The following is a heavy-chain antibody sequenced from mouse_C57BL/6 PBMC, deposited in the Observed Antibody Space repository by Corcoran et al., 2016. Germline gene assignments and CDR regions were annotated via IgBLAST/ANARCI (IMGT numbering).Heavy chain of an antibody. CDR2: IYPGDGDT. V-gene: IGHV1-80*01. J-gene: IGHJ2*01. D-gene: IGHD2-3*01. CDR1: GYAFSSYW. CDR3: ARTGYYDYFDY. Sequence: QVQLQQSGAELVKPGASVKISCKASGYAFSSYWMNWVKQRPGKGLEWIGQIYPGDGDTNYNGKFKGKATLTADNSSSTAYMQLSSLTSEDSAVYFCARTGYYDYFDYWGQGTTLTVSS.